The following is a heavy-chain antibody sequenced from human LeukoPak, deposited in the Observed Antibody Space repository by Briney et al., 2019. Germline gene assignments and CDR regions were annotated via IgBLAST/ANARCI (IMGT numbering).Heavy chain of an antibody. V-gene: IGHV3-7*01. CDR3: ARELGASNFDY. Sequence: GGSLRLSCAASGFTFSNYGMSWVRQAPGKGLEWVASIKQDGSEKFYVDSVKGRFTISRDNAKNSLYLQMNSLRAEDTAVYYCARELGASNFDYWGQGTLVTVSS. CDR1: GFTFSNYG. D-gene: IGHD1-26*01. J-gene: IGHJ4*02. CDR2: IKQDGSEK.